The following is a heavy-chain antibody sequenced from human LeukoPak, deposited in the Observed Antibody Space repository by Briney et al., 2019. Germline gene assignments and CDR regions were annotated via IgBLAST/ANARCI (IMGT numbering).Heavy chain of an antibody. CDR3: ARHQAGYGNFDY. D-gene: IGHD5-12*01. CDR2: IYPSDSDT. CDR1: GYTFTTYW. Sequence: GESLKISCKSSGYTFTTYWIGWVRQMPGKGLEWMGIIYPSDSDTRYSPSFQGQVTISADKSITTAYLQWSSLKASDTAVYYCARHQAGYGNFDYWGQGTLVTVSS. J-gene: IGHJ4*02. V-gene: IGHV5-51*01.